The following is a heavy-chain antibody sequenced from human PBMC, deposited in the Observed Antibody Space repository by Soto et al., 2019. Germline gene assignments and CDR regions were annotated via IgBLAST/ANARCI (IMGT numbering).Heavy chain of an antibody. D-gene: IGHD3-10*01. CDR2: ISSSSSYI. Sequence: GSLRLSCAASGFTFSSYSMNWVRQAPGKGLEWVSSISSSSSYIYYADSVKGRFTISRDNAKNSLYLQMNSLRAEDTAVYYSARYSDYLQAPAGYDFGMDVLRQGTKV. CDR3: ARYSDYLQAPAGYDFGMDV. V-gene: IGHV3-21*01. J-gene: IGHJ6*02. CDR1: GFTFSSYS.